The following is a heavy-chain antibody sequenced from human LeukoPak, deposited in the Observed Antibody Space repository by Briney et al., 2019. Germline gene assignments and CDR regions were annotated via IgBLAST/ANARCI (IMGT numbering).Heavy chain of an antibody. Sequence: ASVKVSCKAFGYTFTNYGISWVRQAPGQGLEWMGWISAYNGHTNYAQRLQGRVTMTTDTSTSTAYMELSSLRSEDTAVYYCARFAVHRRLTVAGQFGLDYWGQGTLVTVSS. V-gene: IGHV1-18*01. CDR2: ISAYNGHT. CDR1: GYTFTNYG. D-gene: IGHD6-19*01. CDR3: ARFAVHRRLTVAGQFGLDY. J-gene: IGHJ4*02.